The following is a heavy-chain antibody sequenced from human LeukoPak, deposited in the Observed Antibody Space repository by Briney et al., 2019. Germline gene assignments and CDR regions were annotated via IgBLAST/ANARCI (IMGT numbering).Heavy chain of an antibody. CDR2: IKQDGSEK. V-gene: IGHV3-7*01. Sequence: PGGSLRLSCAASGFAFSSYWMSWVRQAPGKGLEWVANIKQDGSEKYYVDSVKGRFTISRDNAKNSLYLQMNSLRAEDTAVYYCARVVTYDYVWGSYHRDYFDYWGQGTLVTVSS. CDR3: ARVVTYDYVWGSYHRDYFDY. J-gene: IGHJ4*02. CDR1: GFAFSSYW. D-gene: IGHD3-16*02.